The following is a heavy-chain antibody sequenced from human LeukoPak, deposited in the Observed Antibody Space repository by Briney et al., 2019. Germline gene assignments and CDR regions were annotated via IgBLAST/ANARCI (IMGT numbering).Heavy chain of an antibody. CDR2: IIPIFGTA. V-gene: IGHV1-69*01. D-gene: IGHD3-9*01. CDR3: AREGLRYLDWLSKYWSHDAFDI. J-gene: IGHJ3*02. CDR1: GGTFSSYA. Sequence: ASVKVSCKASGGTFSSYAISWVRQAPGQGLEWMGGIIPIFGTANYAQKFQGRVTITADESTSTAYMELSSLRSEDTAVYYCAREGLRYLDWLSKYWSHDAFDIWGQGTMVTVSS.